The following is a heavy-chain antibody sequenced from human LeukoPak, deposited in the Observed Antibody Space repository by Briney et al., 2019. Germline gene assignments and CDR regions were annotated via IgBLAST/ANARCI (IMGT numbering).Heavy chain of an antibody. V-gene: IGHV4-31*03. CDR1: GGSISSGGYY. Sequence: SETLSLTCTVSGGSISSGGYYWSWIRQHPGKGLEWIGYIYYSGSTYYNPSLKSRVTISVDTSKNQFSLKLSSATAADTAVYYCARGRGFGVPAALFDYWGQGTLVTVSS. CDR3: ARGRGFGVPAALFDY. CDR2: IYYSGST. J-gene: IGHJ4*02. D-gene: IGHD2-2*01.